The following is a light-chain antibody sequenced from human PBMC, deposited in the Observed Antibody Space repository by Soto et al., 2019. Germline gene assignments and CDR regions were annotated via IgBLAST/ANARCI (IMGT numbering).Light chain of an antibody. CDR3: SSYTSSSTLVV. CDR2: DVS. V-gene: IGLV2-14*01. CDR1: SSDVGGYNY. Sequence: QSALTQPASVSGSPGQSITISCTGTSSDVGGYNYVSWYQQHPGKAPKFMIYDVSNRPSGVSNRFSGSKSGNTASLTISGLQAEDEADYYCSSYTSSSTLVVFGGGTKFTVL. J-gene: IGLJ2*01.